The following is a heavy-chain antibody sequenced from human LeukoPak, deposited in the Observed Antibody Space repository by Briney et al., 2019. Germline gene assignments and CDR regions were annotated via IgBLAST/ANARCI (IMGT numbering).Heavy chain of an antibody. V-gene: IGHV4-59*08. CDR1: GCSITYYY. CDR2: IYYSGNT. Sequence: SETLSLTCTVSGCSITYYYWSWIRQAPGKGLEWIGYIYYSGNTNYNPSLKSRVTISVDTSESQFSLKLSSITAADTAVYYCARFGYGVRYFDYWGQGTLVTVSS. J-gene: IGHJ4*02. D-gene: IGHD3-10*01. CDR3: ARFGYGVRYFDY.